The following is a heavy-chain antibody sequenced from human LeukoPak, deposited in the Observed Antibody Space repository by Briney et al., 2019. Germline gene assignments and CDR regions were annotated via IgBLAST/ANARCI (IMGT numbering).Heavy chain of an antibody. CDR1: GGSISTTSYY. CDR3: ARVEINSSSWYLQH. V-gene: IGHV4-61*02. J-gene: IGHJ1*01. Sequence: PSETLFLTCTVSGGSISTTSYYWSWIRQSAGKGLEWIGRIYTSGSTNYNPSLKSRVTMSVDTSKNQFSLKLSSMTAADTAVYYCARVEINSSSWYLQHWGQGTLVTVSS. CDR2: IYTSGST. D-gene: IGHD6-13*01.